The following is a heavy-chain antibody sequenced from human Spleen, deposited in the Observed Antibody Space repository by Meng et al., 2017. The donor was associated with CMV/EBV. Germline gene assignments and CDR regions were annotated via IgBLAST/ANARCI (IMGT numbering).Heavy chain of an antibody. CDR2: ISYDGSNK. Sequence: GGSLRLSWAASGFTFSSYAMHWVRQAPGKGLEWVPVISYDGSNKYYADSVKGRFTISRDNSKNTLYLQMNSLRAEDTAVYYCARNREAIAARAYFDYWGQGTLVTVSS. J-gene: IGHJ4*02. D-gene: IGHD6-6*01. CDR3: ARNREAIAARAYFDY. CDR1: GFTFSSYA. V-gene: IGHV3-30-3*01.